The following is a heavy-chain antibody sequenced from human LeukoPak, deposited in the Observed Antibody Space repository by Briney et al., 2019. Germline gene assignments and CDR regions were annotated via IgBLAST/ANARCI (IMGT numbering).Heavy chain of an antibody. CDR2: IYTDGSTK. Sequence: GGSLRLSCAASGFIFSNSGMHWVRQAPGKGLEWVTVIYTDGSTKYYADSVKGRFTVSRDNSQNTLYLQMNSLRAEDTAVYYCARNSGGRRYYFTEWGQGTLVTVSS. J-gene: IGHJ4*02. V-gene: IGHV3-33*01. D-gene: IGHD3-10*01. CDR1: GFIFSNSG. CDR3: ARNSGGRRYYFTE.